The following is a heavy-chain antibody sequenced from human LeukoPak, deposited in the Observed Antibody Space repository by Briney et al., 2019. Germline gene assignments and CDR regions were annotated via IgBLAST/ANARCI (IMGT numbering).Heavy chain of an antibody. CDR2: IYYSGST. Sequence: PSETLSLTCTVSLGSISRSSYYWGWIRQPPGKGLEWIGSIYYSGSTYYNPSLKSRVTISVDTSKNQFSLKLSSVTAADTAVYYCARHLLESSRRRYCNWFDRWGQGTLVTVST. CDR1: LGSISRSSYY. D-gene: IGHD6-13*01. CDR3: ARHLLESSRRRYCNWFDR. J-gene: IGHJ5*02. V-gene: IGHV4-39*01.